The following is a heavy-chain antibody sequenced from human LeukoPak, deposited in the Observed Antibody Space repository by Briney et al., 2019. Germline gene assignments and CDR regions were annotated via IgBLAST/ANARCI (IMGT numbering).Heavy chain of an antibody. Sequence: GRSLRLSCAASGFTFSSYGMHWVRQAPGKGLEWVAVISYDGSNKYYADSVKGRFTISRDNSKNTLYLQMNSLRAEDTAVYYCAKPKVRGAKNRFDPWGQGTLVTVSS. CDR2: ISYDGSNK. V-gene: IGHV3-30*18. D-gene: IGHD3-10*01. J-gene: IGHJ5*02. CDR1: GFTFSSYG. CDR3: AKPKVRGAKNRFDP.